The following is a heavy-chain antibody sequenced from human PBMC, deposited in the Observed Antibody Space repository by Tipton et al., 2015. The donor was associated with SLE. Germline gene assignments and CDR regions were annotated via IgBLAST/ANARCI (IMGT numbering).Heavy chain of an antibody. J-gene: IGHJ4*02. CDR1: GYTFTNHG. CDR3: TRARLRSIYLFDY. D-gene: IGHD2-8*01. Sequence: QLVQSGGEVKKPGASVKVSCKTSGYTFTNHGITWVRQAPGQGLEWVGLMNPTGGGSSFAQKFQDRVTVTRDTSTNTVYMELSSLRSEDTAVYYCTRARLRSIYLFDYWGQGTLVTVSS. V-gene: IGHV1-46*01. CDR2: MNPTGGGS.